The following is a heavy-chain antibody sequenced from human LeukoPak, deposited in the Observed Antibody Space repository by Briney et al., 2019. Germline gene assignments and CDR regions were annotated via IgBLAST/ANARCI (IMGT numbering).Heavy chain of an antibody. CDR1: GGSISSGGYY. CDR3: ASGRYCSGGSCYSESWFDP. CDR2: IYYSGST. Sequence: SETLSLTCTVSGGSISSGGYYWSWNRQHPGKGLEWIGYIYYSGSTYYNPSLKSRVTISVDTSKNQFSLKLSSVTAADTAVYYCASGRYCSGGSCYSESWFDPWGQGTLVTVSS. V-gene: IGHV4-31*03. J-gene: IGHJ5*02. D-gene: IGHD2-15*01.